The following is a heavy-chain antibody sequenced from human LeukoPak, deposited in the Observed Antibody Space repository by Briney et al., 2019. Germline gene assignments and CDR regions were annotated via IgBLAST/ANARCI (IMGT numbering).Heavy chain of an antibody. Sequence: GGSLRLSCVASGFIFSRYVMHWVRQAPGKGLEYVSAISNSGGSTYYANSVKGRFTISRDNSKNTLYLQMDSLRAEDTAVYYCARPQMTSGYDSSLPYYYYYYGMDVWGQGTTVTVSS. J-gene: IGHJ6*02. V-gene: IGHV3-64*01. CDR2: ISNSGGST. CDR1: GFIFSRYV. D-gene: IGHD5-12*01. CDR3: ARPQMTSGYDSSLPYYYYYYGMDV.